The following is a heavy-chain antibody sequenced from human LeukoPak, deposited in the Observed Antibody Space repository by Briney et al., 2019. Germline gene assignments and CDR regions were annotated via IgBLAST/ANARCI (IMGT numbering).Heavy chain of an antibody. J-gene: IGHJ4*02. CDR1: GLTFRSYW. V-gene: IGHV3-74*01. D-gene: IGHD5-12*01. Sequence: GGSLRLSCAGSGLTFRSYWMHWVRQAPGKGLVWVSRIKGDGSSTSYADSVKGRFTISRDNTKNTLYLQMNSLRAEDTAVYYCAGWGDSGYDHSWGQGTLVTVSS. CDR2: IKGDGSST. CDR3: AGWGDSGYDHS.